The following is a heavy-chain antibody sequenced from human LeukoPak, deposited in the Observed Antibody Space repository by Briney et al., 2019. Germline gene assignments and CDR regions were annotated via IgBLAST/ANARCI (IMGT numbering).Heavy chain of an antibody. V-gene: IGHV3-15*01. CDR3: TTVSTSASRMVYADFDY. D-gene: IGHD2-8*01. CDR1: GFTSSNAW. Sequence: GGSLRLSCAASGFTSSNAWMSWVRQAPGKGLEWVGCIKSKTDGGTTDYAAPVKGRFTISRDDSKNTLYLQMNSLKTEDTAVYYCTTVSTSASRMVYADFDYWGQGTLVTVSS. CDR2: IKSKTDGGTT. J-gene: IGHJ4*02.